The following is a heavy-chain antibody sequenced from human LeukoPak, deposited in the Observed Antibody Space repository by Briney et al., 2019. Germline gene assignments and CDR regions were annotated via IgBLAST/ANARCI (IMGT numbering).Heavy chain of an antibody. CDR2: IYSGGST. D-gene: IGHD3-10*01. J-gene: IGHJ4*02. V-gene: IGHV3-53*01. Sequence: GGSLRLSCAASGFTVSSNYMSWVRQAPGKGLEWVSVIYSGGSTYYADSVKDRFTISRDNSKNTLYLQMNSLRAEDTAVYYCAREVRITMVRGGEFDYWGQGTLVTVSS. CDR1: GFTVSSNY. CDR3: AREVRITMVRGGEFDY.